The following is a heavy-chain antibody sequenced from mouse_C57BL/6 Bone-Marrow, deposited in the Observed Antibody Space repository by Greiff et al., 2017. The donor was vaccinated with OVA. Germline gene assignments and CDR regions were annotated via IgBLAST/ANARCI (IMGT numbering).Heavy chain of an antibody. CDR2: ISSGGDYI. CDR1: GFTFSSYA. J-gene: IGHJ4*01. CDR3: TRAVPYYYAMDY. V-gene: IGHV5-9-1*02. Sequence: EVQLVESGEGLVKPGGSLKLSCAASGFTFSSYAMSWVRQTPEKRLEWVAYISSGGDYIYYADTVKGRFTISRDNARNTLYLQMSSLKSEDTAMYYCTRAVPYYYAMDYWGQGTSVTVSS.